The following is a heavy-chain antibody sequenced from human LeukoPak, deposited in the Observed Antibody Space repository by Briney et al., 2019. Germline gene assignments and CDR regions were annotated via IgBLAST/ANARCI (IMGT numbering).Heavy chain of an antibody. CDR2: INNSGST. D-gene: IGHD4-23*01. CDR1: GGSFSGYY. J-gene: IGHJ4*02. V-gene: IGHV4-34*01. Sequence: SETLSLTCAVYGGSFSGYYWSWIRQPPGKGLEWIGEINNSGSTNYNPSPKSRVTISVDTSKNQSSLKLSSVTAADTAVYYCASYGGNSGDYWGQGTLVTVSS. CDR3: ASYGGNSGDY.